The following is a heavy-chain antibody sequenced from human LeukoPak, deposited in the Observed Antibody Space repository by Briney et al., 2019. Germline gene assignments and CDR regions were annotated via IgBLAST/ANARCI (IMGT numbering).Heavy chain of an antibody. CDR1: GGSISSYY. Sequence: SETPSLTCTVSGGSISSYYWSWIRQPPGKGLEWIGYIYYSGSTNYNPSLKSRVTISVDTSKNQFSLKLSSVTAADTAVYYCARAAILWFGEPYFDYWGQGTLVTVSS. J-gene: IGHJ4*02. CDR2: IYYSGST. V-gene: IGHV4-59*01. CDR3: ARAAILWFGEPYFDY. D-gene: IGHD3-10*01.